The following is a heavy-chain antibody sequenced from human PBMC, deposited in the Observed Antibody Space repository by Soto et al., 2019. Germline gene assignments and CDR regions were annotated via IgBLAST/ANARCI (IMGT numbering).Heavy chain of an antibody. CDR1: GYTFTGYY. Sequence: ASVKVACTASGYTFTGYYMHWVRQAPGQGLEWMGWINPNSGGTNYAQKFQGWVTMTRDTSISTAYMELSRLRSDDTAVYYCARGGTTAMGDYFDYWGQGTLVTVSS. J-gene: IGHJ4*02. D-gene: IGHD5-18*01. V-gene: IGHV1-2*04. CDR2: INPNSGGT. CDR3: ARGGTTAMGDYFDY.